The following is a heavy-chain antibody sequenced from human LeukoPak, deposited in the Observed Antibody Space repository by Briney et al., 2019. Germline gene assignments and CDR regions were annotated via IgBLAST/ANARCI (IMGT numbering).Heavy chain of an antibody. CDR2: ISYDGSIK. CDR3: ASYRSASGLNAFHI. CDR1: GFTFRSFA. D-gene: IGHD3-22*01. V-gene: IGHV3-30-3*01. J-gene: IGHJ3*02. Sequence: GGSLRLSCAASGFTFRSFAIHWVRQAPGKGLEWVALISYDGSIKYYAGSVKGRFTISRDNSKNTLFLQMNSLRSEEMAIYYCASYRSASGLNAFHIWGQGTGVTVSS.